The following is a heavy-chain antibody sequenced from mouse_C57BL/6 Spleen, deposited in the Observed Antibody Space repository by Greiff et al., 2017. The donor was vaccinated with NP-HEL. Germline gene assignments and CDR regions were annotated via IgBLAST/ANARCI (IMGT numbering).Heavy chain of an antibody. CDR1: GYAFSSSW. CDR3: ASNYGSSDWYFDV. J-gene: IGHJ1*03. D-gene: IGHD1-1*01. V-gene: IGHV1-82*01. CDR2: IYPGDGDT. Sequence: QVQLQQSGPELVKPGASVKISCKASGYAFSSSWMNWVKQRPGKGLEWIGRIYPGDGDTNYNGKFKGKATLTADKSSSTAYMQLSSLTSEDSAVYFCASNYGSSDWYFDVWGTGTTVTVSS.